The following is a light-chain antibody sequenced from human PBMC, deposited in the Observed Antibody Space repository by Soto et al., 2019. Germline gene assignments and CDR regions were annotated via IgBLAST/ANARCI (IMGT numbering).Light chain of an antibody. CDR1: QSIDSSY. J-gene: IGKJ4*01. V-gene: IGKV3-20*01. CDR3: QQYNNWPPLT. CDR2: GTS. Sequence: EIVLTHSPGTLSLSPGERATLSCRASQSIDSSYVAWYRQKPGQAPTLLIYGTSRRATGVSDRFSGSGSGTEFTLTISSLQSEDFAVYYCQQYNNWPPLTFGGGTKVEIK.